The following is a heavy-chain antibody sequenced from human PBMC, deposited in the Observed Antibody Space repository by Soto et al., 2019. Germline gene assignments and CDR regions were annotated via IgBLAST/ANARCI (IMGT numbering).Heavy chain of an antibody. Sequence: EVQLLESGGGLVQPGGSLRLSCAASGFTFSSYAMSWVRQAPGKGLEWVSGITGSGDSTYYADSVKSRFTVSRDNSKNTLYLQMNSRGAEDTAVYYWAKVFVFTIREGFDYWGLGTLVTVSS. J-gene: IGHJ4*02. D-gene: IGHD3-3*01. CDR2: ITGSGDST. V-gene: IGHV3-23*01. CDR1: GFTFSSYA. CDR3: AKVFVFTIREGFDY.